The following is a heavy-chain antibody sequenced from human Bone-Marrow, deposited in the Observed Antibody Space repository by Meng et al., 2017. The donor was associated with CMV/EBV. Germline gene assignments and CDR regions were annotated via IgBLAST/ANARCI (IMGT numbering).Heavy chain of an antibody. CDR2: IIPIFGTA. J-gene: IGHJ6*02. Sequence: SVKVSCKASGGTFSSYAISWVRQAPGQGLEWMGGIIPIFGTANYAQKFQGRVTITTDESTSTAYMELSSLRSEDTAVYYCAQMLYDFWSGYQTLDYYYYGMDVCGQGTTVTVSS. CDR1: GGTFSSYA. CDR3: AQMLYDFWSGYQTLDYYYYGMDV. V-gene: IGHV1-69*05. D-gene: IGHD3-3*01.